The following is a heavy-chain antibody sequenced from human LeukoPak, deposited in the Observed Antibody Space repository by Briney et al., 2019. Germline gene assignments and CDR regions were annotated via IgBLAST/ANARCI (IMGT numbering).Heavy chain of an antibody. CDR2: IRYDGSNK. D-gene: IGHD6-13*01. J-gene: IGHJ4*02. Sequence: GGSLRLSCAASGFTVSSNYMSWVRQAPGKGLEWVAFIRYDGSNKYYADSVKGRFTISRDNPKNTLYLQMNSLRAEDTAVYYCAKGEGIAYYWGQGTLVTVSS. V-gene: IGHV3-30*02. CDR3: AKGEGIAYY. CDR1: GFTVSSNY.